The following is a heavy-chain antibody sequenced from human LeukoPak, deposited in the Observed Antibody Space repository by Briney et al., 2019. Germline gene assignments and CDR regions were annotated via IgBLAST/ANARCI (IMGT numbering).Heavy chain of an antibody. CDR2: IIDSGATT. Sequence: PGGSLRLSCAASGFTFSSYAMSWVRQAPGKGLQWVSTIIDSGATTYYADSVKGRFTISRDTSKSTLYLQMNSLRAEDTAVYYCAKGALLPAGHIRYFFDYWGQGTLVTVSS. CDR1: GFTFSSYA. CDR3: AKGALLPAGHIRYFFDY. J-gene: IGHJ4*02. V-gene: IGHV3-23*01. D-gene: IGHD2-21*01.